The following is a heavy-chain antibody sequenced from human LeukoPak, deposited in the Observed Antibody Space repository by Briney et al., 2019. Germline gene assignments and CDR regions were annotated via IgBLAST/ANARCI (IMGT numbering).Heavy chain of an antibody. CDR2: INHSGST. CDR3: ARVSVSAAAGTYYYYYGMDV. CDR1: GGSFSGYY. Sequence: SETLSLTCAVYGGSFSGYYWSWIRQPPGKGLERIGEINHSGSTNYNPSPKRRVTISVDTSKNQFSLKLSSVTAADTAVYYCARVSVSAAAGTYYYYYGMDVWGQGTTVTVSS. J-gene: IGHJ6*02. V-gene: IGHV4-34*01. D-gene: IGHD6-13*01.